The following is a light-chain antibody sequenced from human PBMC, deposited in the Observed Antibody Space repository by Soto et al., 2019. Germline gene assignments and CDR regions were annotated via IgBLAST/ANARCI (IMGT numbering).Light chain of an antibody. J-gene: IGKJ5*01. V-gene: IGKV3-20*01. CDR2: GAS. CDR1: QSVSNNY. Sequence: EIVLTQSPGTLSLSPGERATPSCRASQSVSNNYLAWYQQKPGQAPRLLIYGASNRATGIPDRFSGSGSGTDFTLTISRLEPEDFAVYYCQQYGSSGTFGQGTRLEIK. CDR3: QQYGSSGT.